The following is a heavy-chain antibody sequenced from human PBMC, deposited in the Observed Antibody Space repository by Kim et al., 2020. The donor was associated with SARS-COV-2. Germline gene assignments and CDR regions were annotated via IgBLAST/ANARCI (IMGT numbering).Heavy chain of an antibody. CDR2: ISGSGDNT. D-gene: IGHD3-10*01. CDR3: AKDLSNYYGSGSSAAAY. CDR1: GFTFSSYA. V-gene: IGHV3-23*01. Sequence: GGSLRLSCAASGFTFSSYAMSWVRQAPGKGLEWVSVISGSGDNTYYADSVKGRFTISRDNSKNTLYLQMNSLRAEDTAVYYCAKDLSNYYGSGSSAAAYWGQGTLVTVSS. J-gene: IGHJ4*02.